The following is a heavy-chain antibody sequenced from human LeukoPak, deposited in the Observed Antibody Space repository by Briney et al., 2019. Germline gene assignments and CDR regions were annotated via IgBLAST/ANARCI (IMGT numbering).Heavy chain of an antibody. V-gene: IGHV3-11*01. CDR3: ARETSQKGAHYMDV. CDR2: ISSSSSTI. D-gene: IGHD3-16*01. J-gene: IGHJ6*03. Sequence: LSLTCTVSGYSISSGYYWGWIRQPPGKGLEWVSYISSSSSTIYYADSVKGRFTISRDNAKNSLYLQMNSLRAEDTAVYYCARETSQKGAHYMDVWGKGTTVTISS. CDR1: GYSISSGYY.